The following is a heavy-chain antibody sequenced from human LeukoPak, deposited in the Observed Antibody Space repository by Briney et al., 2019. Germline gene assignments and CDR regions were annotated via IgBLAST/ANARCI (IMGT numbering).Heavy chain of an antibody. CDR3: AKGGGSYLSDAFDI. Sequence: GGSLRLSCAASGFTFSSYGMHWVRQAPGKGLDWVAFIRYDGTNKYYADSVKGRFTISRDNSKNTLYLQMNSLRAEDTAVYYCAKGGGSYLSDAFDIWGQGTMVTVSS. D-gene: IGHD1-26*01. J-gene: IGHJ3*02. CDR1: GFTFSSYG. CDR2: IRYDGTNK. V-gene: IGHV3-30*02.